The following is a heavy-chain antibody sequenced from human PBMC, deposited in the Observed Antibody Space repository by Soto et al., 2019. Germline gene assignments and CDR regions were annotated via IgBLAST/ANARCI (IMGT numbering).Heavy chain of an antibody. CDR1: GYTLTELS. Sequence: QVHLVQSGAEVKKPGASVKVSCKVSGYTLTELSMHWVRQAPGKGLEWMGGFDPEDGETLYAQKFQGRVTLTEDTSTDTADMELSNVGSEVTAVYYCAAVRRYRSGRHLDSRGQGNLVTVS. D-gene: IGHD6-19*01. CDR3: AAVRRYRSGRHLDS. J-gene: IGHJ4*02. V-gene: IGHV1-24*01. CDR2: FDPEDGET.